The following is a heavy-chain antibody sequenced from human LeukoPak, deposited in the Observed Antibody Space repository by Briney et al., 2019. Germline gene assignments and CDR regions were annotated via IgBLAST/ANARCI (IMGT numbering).Heavy chain of an antibody. CDR3: ARLESHVFDY. CDR2: IKQDGSEK. CDR1: GFTFSSDW. D-gene: IGHD1-1*01. J-gene: IGHJ4*02. V-gene: IGHV3-7*01. Sequence: PGGSLRLSCAASGFTFSSDWMSWVRQAPGKGLEWVANIKQDGSEKYYVDSVKGRFTISRDNAKNSLYLQMNSLRAEDTAVYYCARLESHVFDYWGQGTLVTVSS.